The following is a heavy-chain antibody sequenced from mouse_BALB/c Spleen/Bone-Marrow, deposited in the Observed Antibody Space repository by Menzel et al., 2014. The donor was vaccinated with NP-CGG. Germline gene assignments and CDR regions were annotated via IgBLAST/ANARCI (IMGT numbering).Heavy chain of an antibody. CDR2: IDPASGNI. CDR3: ASLTGTFDY. J-gene: IGHJ2*01. CDR1: GFNIKDTY. Sequence: EVQLHQPGTDLVKPGASVKLSCTASGFNIKDTYMHWVKQRPEQVLDWIGRIDPASGNIQYDPKFQGRAAITADTSSNTAYLQLSSLTSEDTAGYYCASLTGTFDYWGQGTPLTVSS. V-gene: IGHV14-3*02. D-gene: IGHD4-1*01.